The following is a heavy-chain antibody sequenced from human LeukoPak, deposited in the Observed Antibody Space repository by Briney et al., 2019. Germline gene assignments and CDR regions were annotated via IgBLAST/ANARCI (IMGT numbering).Heavy chain of an antibody. V-gene: IGHV3-30*01. Sequence: GRSLRLSCAASGFTFSTYAIHWVRQAPGKGLDWVALISHDDRNKYYADSVKGRFTISRDSSKNTLYLQMNSLGAEDTAVYYCARDYHCSGGRCYDDAFDIWGQGTMVTVSS. CDR1: GFTFSTYA. CDR3: ARDYHCSGGRCYDDAFDI. J-gene: IGHJ3*02. D-gene: IGHD2-15*01. CDR2: ISHDDRNK.